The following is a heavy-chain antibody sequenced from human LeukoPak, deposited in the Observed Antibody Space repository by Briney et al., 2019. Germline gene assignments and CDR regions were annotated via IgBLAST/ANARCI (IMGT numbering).Heavy chain of an antibody. Sequence: SGTLSLTCAVSGGSISSSNWWSWVRQPPGKGLEWIGEIYHSGSTYYNPSLKSRVTISVDRSKNQFSLKLSSVTAADTAVYYCVRDNEYCSGGSCSLDSWGQGTLVTVSS. J-gene: IGHJ4*02. CDR3: VRDNEYCSGGSCSLDS. V-gene: IGHV4-4*02. CDR1: GGSISSSNW. CDR2: IYHSGST. D-gene: IGHD2-15*01.